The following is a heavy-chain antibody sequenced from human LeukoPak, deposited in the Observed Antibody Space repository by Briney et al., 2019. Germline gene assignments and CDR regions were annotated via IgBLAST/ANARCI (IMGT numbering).Heavy chain of an antibody. Sequence: SETLSLTCTVSGYSISSGYYWGWIRQPPGKGLEWIGSIYHSGSTYYNPSLKSRVTISVDTSKNQFSLKLSSVTAADTAVYYCARHYYDSSGYGGWFDPWGQGTLVTVSS. J-gene: IGHJ5*02. V-gene: IGHV4-38-2*02. D-gene: IGHD3-22*01. CDR2: IYHSGST. CDR1: GYSISSGYY. CDR3: ARHYYDSSGYGGWFDP.